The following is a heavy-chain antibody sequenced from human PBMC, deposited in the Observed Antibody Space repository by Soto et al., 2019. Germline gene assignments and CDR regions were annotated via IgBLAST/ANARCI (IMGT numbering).Heavy chain of an antibody. D-gene: IGHD4-17*01. J-gene: IGHJ3*02. Sequence: GGSMRLSCTASGFIFSTYAMNWVRQAPGEGLEWVSAISSSGGTTFYAESVRGRFTISRDNSVNTLYLQMSSLRTEDTAVYYCAHPRGYGVFDAVDIWGQGTMVTVSS. CDR3: AHPRGYGVFDAVDI. CDR1: GFIFSTYA. CDR2: ISSSGGTT. V-gene: IGHV3-23*01.